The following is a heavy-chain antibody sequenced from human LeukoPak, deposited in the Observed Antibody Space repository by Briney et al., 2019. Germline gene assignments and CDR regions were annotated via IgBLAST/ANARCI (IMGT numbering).Heavy chain of an antibody. CDR3: ARGGGLYCSGGSCYSDY. CDR2: IYHSGST. J-gene: IGHJ4*02. D-gene: IGHD2-15*01. CDR1: GYSISSGYY. Sequence: SETLSLTCTVSGYSISSGYYWGWIRQPPGKGLEWIGSIYHSGSTYYNPSLKSRVTISVDTSKNQLSLKLSSVTAADTAVYYCARGGGLYCSGGSCYSDYWGQGTLVTVSS. V-gene: IGHV4-38-2*02.